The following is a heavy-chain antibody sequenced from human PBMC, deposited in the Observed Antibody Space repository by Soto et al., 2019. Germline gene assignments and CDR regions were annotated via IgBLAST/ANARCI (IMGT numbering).Heavy chain of an antibody. Sequence: QDQLVQSGAEVKKPGASVTVSCKASGYSFTNYGVTWVRQAPGQGLEWMGWISAFNGNTHYAQNLQGRATMTTDASTSTAYMELRSLRSDDTAVYYCARDRGVAPPVAGNTHYYYYMDVWGKGTTVTFSS. CDR2: ISAFNGNT. J-gene: IGHJ6*03. V-gene: IGHV1-18*01. D-gene: IGHD6-19*01. CDR3: ARDRGVAPPVAGNTHYYYYMDV. CDR1: GYSFTNYG.